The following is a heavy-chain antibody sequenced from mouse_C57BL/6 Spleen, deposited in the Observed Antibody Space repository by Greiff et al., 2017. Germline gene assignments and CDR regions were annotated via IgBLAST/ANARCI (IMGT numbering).Heavy chain of an antibody. CDR2: ISDGGSYT. CDR3: ARDKGITTVVEGYAMDY. V-gene: IGHV5-4*01. J-gene: IGHJ4*01. Sequence: DVMLVESGGGLVKPGGSLKLSCAASGFTFSSYAMSWVRQTPEKRLEWVATISDGGSYTYYPDNVKGRFTISRDNAKNNLYLQMSHLKSEDTAMYYCARDKGITTVVEGYAMDYWCQGTSVTVSS. CDR1: GFTFSSYA. D-gene: IGHD1-1*01.